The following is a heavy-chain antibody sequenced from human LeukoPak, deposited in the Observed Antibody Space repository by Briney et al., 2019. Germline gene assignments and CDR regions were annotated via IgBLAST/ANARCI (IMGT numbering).Heavy chain of an antibody. CDR1: GFTFGSFS. J-gene: IGHJ4*02. V-gene: IGHV3-21*01. D-gene: IGHD7-27*01. CDR2: ISSSSSSI. CDR3: ARERANWGDRRGDGY. Sequence: PGGSLRLSCAASGFTFGSFSMNWVRQAPGKGLEWVSSISSSSSSIYYTDSVKGRFAISRDNAKNSLYLQMNSLRAEDTAVYYCARERANWGDRRGDGYWGQGTLVTVSS.